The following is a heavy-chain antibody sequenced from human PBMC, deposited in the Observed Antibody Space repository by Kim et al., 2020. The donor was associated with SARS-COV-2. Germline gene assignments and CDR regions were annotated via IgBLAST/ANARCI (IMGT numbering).Heavy chain of an antibody. J-gene: IGHJ2*01. CDR2: INHSGRT. D-gene: IGHD3-10*01. Sequence: SETLSHTCAVYGGSFSGYYWSWIRQPPGKGLEWIGEINHSGRTNYNPSLTSRVTISVDTSKNQFSLKLTSVTAADTAVYFCARRLSNTSGWGSHYCDLWG. V-gene: IGHV4-34*01. CDR3: ARRLSNTSGWGSHYCDL. CDR1: GGSFSGYY.